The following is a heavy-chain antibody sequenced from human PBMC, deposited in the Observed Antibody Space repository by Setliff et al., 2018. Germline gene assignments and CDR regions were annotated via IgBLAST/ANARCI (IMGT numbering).Heavy chain of an antibody. Sequence: SETLSLTCTVSGDSISSGSYYWSWIRQPAGKGLEWIGQIHTSGSTNYSPSLKSRVTISIDTSKNQSSLKPNSVTATDTALYYCARRTFGSGRFDPWGQGTLVTVSS. V-gene: IGHV4-61*09. CDR3: ARRTFGSGRFDP. CDR2: IHTSGST. D-gene: IGHD3-16*01. J-gene: IGHJ5*02. CDR1: GDSISSGSYY.